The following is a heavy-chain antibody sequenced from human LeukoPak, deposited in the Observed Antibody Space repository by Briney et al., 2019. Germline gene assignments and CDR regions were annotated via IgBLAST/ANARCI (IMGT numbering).Heavy chain of an antibody. CDR2: IYSGGST. CDR1: GFTFSDYY. Sequence: GGSLRLSCAASGFTFSDYYMSWVRQAPGKGLEWVSVIYSGGSTYYADSVKGRFTISRDNSKNTLYLQMNSLRAEDTAVYYCARGLYEFCSGGRCYSYYFDYWGQGTLVTVSS. D-gene: IGHD2-15*01. V-gene: IGHV3-53*01. J-gene: IGHJ4*02. CDR3: ARGLYEFCSGGRCYSYYFDY.